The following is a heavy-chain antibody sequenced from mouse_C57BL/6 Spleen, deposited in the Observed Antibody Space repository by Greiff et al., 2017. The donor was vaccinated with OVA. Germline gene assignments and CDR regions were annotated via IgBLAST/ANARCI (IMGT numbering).Heavy chain of an antibody. J-gene: IGHJ4*01. Sequence: QVQLQQSGPELVKPGASVKISCKASGYSFTSYYIHWVKQRPGQGLEWIGWIYPGSGNTKYNEKFKGKATLTADTSSSTAYMRLSSLTSEDSAVYYCAGWLRHAMDYWGQGTSVTVSS. V-gene: IGHV1-66*01. D-gene: IGHD2-2*01. CDR3: AGWLRHAMDY. CDR1: GYSFTSYY. CDR2: IYPGSGNT.